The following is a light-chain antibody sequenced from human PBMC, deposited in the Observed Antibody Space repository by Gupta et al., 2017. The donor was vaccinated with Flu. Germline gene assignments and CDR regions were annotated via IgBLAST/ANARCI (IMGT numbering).Light chain of an antibody. J-gene: IGKJ2*01. V-gene: IGKV2-28*01. CDR2: LGS. Sequence: VTPGEPASISCRSSQSLLHSNGYNYLDWYLQKPGQSPQLLIYLGSNRASGVPDRFSGSGSGTDLTLKISRVEAEDVGVYYCMQTLQTPRTFGQGTKLEIK. CDR1: QSLLHSNGYNY. CDR3: MQTLQTPRT.